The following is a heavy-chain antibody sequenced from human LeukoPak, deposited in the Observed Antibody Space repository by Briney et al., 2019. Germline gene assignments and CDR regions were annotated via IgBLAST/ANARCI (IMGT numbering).Heavy chain of an antibody. D-gene: IGHD2-21*02. Sequence: GRSLRLSCAASGSTFSSYTMHWVRQAPGKGLEWVAVISYDGINKYYADSVKGRFTISRDNSKNTLYLQMSSLRLEDTAVYYCARAYCGGDCYYLLDYWGQGTLVTVSS. CDR2: ISYDGINK. J-gene: IGHJ4*02. CDR3: ARAYCGGDCYYLLDY. CDR1: GSTFSSYT. V-gene: IGHV3-30-3*01.